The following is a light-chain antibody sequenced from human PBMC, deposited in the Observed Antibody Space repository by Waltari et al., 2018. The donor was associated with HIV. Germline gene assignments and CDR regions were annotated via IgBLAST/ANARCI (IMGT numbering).Light chain of an antibody. V-gene: IGLV2-14*01. CDR2: EVT. CDR3: SSYSSGTTLWL. CDR1: NSAIGGYSY. Sequence: QSALTHPPSVSGSPGQSLTISCSGTNSAIGGYSYVSCYHQIPRGAPTPLLYEVTNRPSGVSNRFPCSKSGNTASLTISGLQSEDEAVYYCSSYSSGTTLWLFGGGTQLTVL. J-gene: IGLJ3*02.